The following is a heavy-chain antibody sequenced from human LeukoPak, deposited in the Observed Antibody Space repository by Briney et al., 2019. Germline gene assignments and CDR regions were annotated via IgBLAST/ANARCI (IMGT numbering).Heavy chain of an antibody. V-gene: IGHV1-18*01. J-gene: IGHJ4*02. Sequence: ASVKVSCKASGYTFTSYGISWVRQAPGQGLEWMGWISAYNGNANYAQKLQGRVTMTTDTSTSTAYMELRSLRSDDTAVYYCARDMSKWSGSPPVDYWGQGTLVTVSS. CDR3: ARDMSKWSGSPPVDY. CDR1: GYTFTSYG. D-gene: IGHD2-15*01. CDR2: ISAYNGNA.